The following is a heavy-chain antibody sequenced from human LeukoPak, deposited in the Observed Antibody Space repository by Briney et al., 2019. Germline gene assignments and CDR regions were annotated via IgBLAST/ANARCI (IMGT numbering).Heavy chain of an antibody. CDR1: GYTFTSYD. CDR3: AREFGYSNYYYYMDV. J-gene: IGHJ6*03. V-gene: IGHV1-8*03. CDR2: MNPNSGNT. Sequence: GASVKVSCKASGYTFTSYDINWVRQAPGQGLEWMGWMNPNSGNTGYAQKFQGRVTITRNTSISTAYMELSSLRSEDTAVYYCAREFGYSNYYYYMDVWGKGTTVTVSS. D-gene: IGHD4-11*01.